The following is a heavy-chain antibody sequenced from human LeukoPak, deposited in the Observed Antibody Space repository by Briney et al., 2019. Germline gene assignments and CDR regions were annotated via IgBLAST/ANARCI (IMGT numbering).Heavy chain of an antibody. D-gene: IGHD3-22*01. Sequence: ASVKVSCKASGYTFTSYDINWVRQATGQGLEWMGWMNPNSGNTGYAQKFQGRVTITRNTSISTAYMELSSLRSEDTAVYYCARGNKMYYYDSSGYYRFDYWGQGTLVTVSS. CDR2: MNPNSGNT. V-gene: IGHV1-8*03. CDR1: GYTFTSYD. J-gene: IGHJ4*02. CDR3: ARGNKMYYYDSSGYYRFDY.